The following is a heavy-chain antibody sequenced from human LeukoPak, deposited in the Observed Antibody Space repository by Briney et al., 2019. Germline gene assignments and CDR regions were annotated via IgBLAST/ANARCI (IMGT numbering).Heavy chain of an antibody. V-gene: IGHV3-9*01. CDR2: ISWNSDHV. Sequence: PGGSLRLSCAASGFNFDDNAMHWVRQAPGTGLEWVAGISWNSDHVVYADSVKGRFTISRDNAKYSLYLQMNGLRPDDTALYFCAKDINWGYGGHFYGMDVWGQGTTVAVSS. CDR3: AKDINWGYGGHFYGMDV. D-gene: IGHD4-23*01. CDR1: GFNFDDNA. J-gene: IGHJ6*02.